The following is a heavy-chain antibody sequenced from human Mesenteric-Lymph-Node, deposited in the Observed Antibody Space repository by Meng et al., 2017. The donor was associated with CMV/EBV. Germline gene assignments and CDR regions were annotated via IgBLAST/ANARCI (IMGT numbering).Heavy chain of an antibody. CDR1: GFTFDDFG. V-gene: IGHV3-20*04. D-gene: IGHD1-14*01. CDR2: TNWNGDNT. CDR3: VRDQFETGSYGMGV. Sequence: GESLKISCAGAGFTFDDFGMSWVRQAPGKGLEWVAGTNWNGDNTDYADSVRGRFTISRDNAKNSLYLQMNSLRAEDTAPYYCVRDQFETGSYGMGVWGQGTTVTVSS. J-gene: IGHJ6*02.